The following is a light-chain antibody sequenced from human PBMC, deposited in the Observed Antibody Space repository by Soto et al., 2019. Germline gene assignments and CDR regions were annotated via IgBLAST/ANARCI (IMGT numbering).Light chain of an antibody. CDR2: DAS. V-gene: IGKV1-5*01. CDR3: QHYNGYPYT. CDR1: QSVRSW. J-gene: IGKJ2*01. Sequence: DIQMTQSPSTLSASVGDRVTITCRASQSVRSWLAWYQQKPGRAPKFLIYDASSLESGVPSRFSGSGSGTEFTLTISNLQPDDFATYFCQHYNGYPYTFGPGTKLEIK.